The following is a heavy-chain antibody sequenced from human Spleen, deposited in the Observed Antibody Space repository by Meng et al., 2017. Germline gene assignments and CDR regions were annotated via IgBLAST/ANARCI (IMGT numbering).Heavy chain of an antibody. V-gene: IGHV7-4-1*02. CDR2: INTNTGNP. CDR1: GYTFTSYA. J-gene: IGHJ4*02. CDR3: ARSNFVLRFLEWFPFGGVLHDY. Sequence: ASVKVSCKASGYTFTSYAMNWVRQAPGQGLEWMGWINTNTGNPTYARGFTGRFVFSLDTSVSTAYLQISSLKAEDTAVYYCARSNFVLRFLEWFPFGGVLHDYWGQGTLVTVSS. D-gene: IGHD3-3*01.